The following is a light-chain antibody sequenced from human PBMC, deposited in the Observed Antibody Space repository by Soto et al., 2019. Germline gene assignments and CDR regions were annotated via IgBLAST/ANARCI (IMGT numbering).Light chain of an antibody. V-gene: IGLV3-21*04. J-gene: IGLJ1*01. CDR2: YDR. CDR3: QVWDSTSDLSLYD. Sequence: SYELTQPPSVSVAPGETARITCGGDNIGYGSVHWYQQKPGRAPALVIFYDRDRPSGIPERFSGSNSGNTATLTISRVEAGDEADYYCQVWDSTSDLSLYDFGDGTKVTVL. CDR1: NIGYGS.